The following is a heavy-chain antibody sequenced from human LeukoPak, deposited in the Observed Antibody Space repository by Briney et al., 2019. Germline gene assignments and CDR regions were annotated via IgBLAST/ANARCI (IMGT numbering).Heavy chain of an antibody. CDR2: IYHGGST. Sequence: SETLSLTCTVSGASITTGAYYWTYIRQSPGKDLEWIGYIYHGGSTYYNPSLKSRVTISIDRPKNQFSLRLTSVTAADTAVYYCARINYYGSGLDLWGQGALVTVSS. V-gene: IGHV4-30-2*06. CDR1: GASITTGAYY. CDR3: ARINYYGSGLDL. D-gene: IGHD3-10*01. J-gene: IGHJ5*02.